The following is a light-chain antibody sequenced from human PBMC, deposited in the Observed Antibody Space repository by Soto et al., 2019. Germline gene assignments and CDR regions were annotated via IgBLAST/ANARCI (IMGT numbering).Light chain of an antibody. CDR2: GAS. CDR3: QQYNNWPPAT. J-gene: IGKJ3*01. CDR1: QSVSSN. V-gene: IGKV3-15*01. Sequence: EIVMTQSPATLSVSPGERATLSCRASQSVSSNLAWYQQKPGQAPRLLIYGASTRATGIPARFRGSGSGTEFTLTISSLQSEDVAVYYCQQYNNWPPATFGPGTKVDIK.